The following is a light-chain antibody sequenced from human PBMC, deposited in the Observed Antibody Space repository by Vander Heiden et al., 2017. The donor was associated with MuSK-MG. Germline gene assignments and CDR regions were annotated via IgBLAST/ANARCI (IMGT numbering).Light chain of an antibody. J-gene: IGKJ2*01. V-gene: IGKV3-15*01. CDR2: GAS. CDR1: QSVSRN. CDR3: QHYKNWPYT. Sequence: EIVVTQSPVTLSVSPGERATITCRASQSVSRNLAWYQQEPGQAPRLLIYGASTRATGIPARFSGSGSGTEFTLTISSLQSEDFAVYYCQHYKNWPYTFGQGTKLEIK.